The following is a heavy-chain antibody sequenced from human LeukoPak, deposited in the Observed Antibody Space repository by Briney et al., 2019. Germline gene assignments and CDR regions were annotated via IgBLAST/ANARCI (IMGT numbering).Heavy chain of an antibody. J-gene: IGHJ6*02. CDR3: AKDRSSGPHYYYGMDV. Sequence: PGGSLRLSCVASGFTFRSYGMHWVRQAPGKGLEWVAVISYLGDDQFYAESVKGRFTISRDNSNKRVFLQMNSLRGDDTAVYYCAKDRSSGPHYYYGMDVWGRGTTVIVSS. D-gene: IGHD6-25*01. CDR2: ISYLGDDQ. CDR1: GFTFRSYG. V-gene: IGHV3-30*18.